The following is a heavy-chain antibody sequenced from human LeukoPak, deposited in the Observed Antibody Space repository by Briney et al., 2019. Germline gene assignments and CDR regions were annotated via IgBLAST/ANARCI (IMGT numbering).Heavy chain of an antibody. Sequence: PGGSLRLSCAASGFTFGSYSMNWVRQAPGKGLEGVSSISSSSSYIYYADSVKGRFTISRDNAKNSLYLQMNSLRAEDTAVYYCARDYDFWSGYYLRDTYYFDYWGQGTLVTVSS. J-gene: IGHJ4*02. CDR2: ISSSSSYI. CDR3: ARDYDFWSGYYLRDTYYFDY. CDR1: GFTFGSYS. V-gene: IGHV3-21*01. D-gene: IGHD3-3*01.